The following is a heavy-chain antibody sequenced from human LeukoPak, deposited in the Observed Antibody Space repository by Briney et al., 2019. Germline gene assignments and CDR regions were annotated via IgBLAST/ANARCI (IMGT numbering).Heavy chain of an antibody. Sequence: GESLKISCKGSGYYFTTYWIGWVRQMPGKGLEWMGIIYPGDSDTTYSPSFQGQVTFSADKSINTAYLQWSSLKASDTAMYYCARIGTAALKSYYHAMDVWGQGTTVTVSS. D-gene: IGHD6-13*01. V-gene: IGHV5-51*01. CDR3: ARIGTAALKSYYHAMDV. CDR2: IYPGDSDT. J-gene: IGHJ6*02. CDR1: GYYFTTYW.